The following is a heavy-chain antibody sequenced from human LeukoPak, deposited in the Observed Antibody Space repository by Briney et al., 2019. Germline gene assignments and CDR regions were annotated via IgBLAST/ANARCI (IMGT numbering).Heavy chain of an antibody. CDR2: INSDNGDT. CDR1: GYSFTTFS. J-gene: IGHJ4*02. D-gene: IGHD6-19*01. Sequence: ASVNVSCKASGYSFTTFSIHWVRPAPGQSLEWMGGINSDNGDTGYSQKFQGRLTFTRDTSATTAYMELSSLTSEDTAVYYCARYMTVSGLRSTKGYWGQGTLVTVSS. CDR3: ARYMTVSGLRSTKGY. V-gene: IGHV1-3*01.